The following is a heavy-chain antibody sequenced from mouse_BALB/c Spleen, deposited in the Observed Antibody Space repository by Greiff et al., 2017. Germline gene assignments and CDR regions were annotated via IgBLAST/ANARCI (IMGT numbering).Heavy chain of an antibody. CDR3: ASGGYDYVFAY. CDR2: ISSGSSTI. CDR1: GFTFSSFG. D-gene: IGHD2-4*01. V-gene: IGHV5-17*02. Sequence: EVQVVESGGGLVQPGGSRKLSCAASGFTFSSFGMHWVRQAPEKGLEWVAYISSGSSTIYYADTVKGRFTISRDNPKNTLFLQMTSLRSEDTAMYYCASGGYDYVFAYWGQGTLVTVSA. J-gene: IGHJ3*01.